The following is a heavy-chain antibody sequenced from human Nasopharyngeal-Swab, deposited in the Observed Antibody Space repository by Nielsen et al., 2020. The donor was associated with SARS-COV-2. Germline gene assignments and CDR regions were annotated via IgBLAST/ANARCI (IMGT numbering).Heavy chain of an antibody. CDR1: DFIRSFTTYW. V-gene: IGHV3-7*05. D-gene: IGHD2/OR15-2a*01. CDR2: INPEATEK. J-gene: IGHJ3*01. CDR3: ARDIGILLTVKQGDPFDL. Sequence: GESLKISCVASDFIRSFTTYWVTWVRQVAGRGLEWVATINPEATEKQYVDSVKSRFTISRDNAKKSVFLQMNSLRGEDTAVYYCARDIGILLTVKQGDPFDLWGHGTKVTVSS.